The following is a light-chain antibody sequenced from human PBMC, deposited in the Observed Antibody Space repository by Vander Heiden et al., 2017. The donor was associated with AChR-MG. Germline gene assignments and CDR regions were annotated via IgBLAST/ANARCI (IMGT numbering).Light chain of an antibody. CDR1: SSDVGSYYR. V-gene: IGLV2-18*02. CDR3: SSYRIPDSWV. CDR2: EVS. Sequence: QSALTQPPPVSGPPGQSVTISCPGTSSDVGSYYRVSWYQQSPGTAPKLLIYEVSNRPSGVPDRFSGSKSGNTASLTISGLQAEDEADYYCSSYRIPDSWVFGGGTKLTVL. J-gene: IGLJ3*02.